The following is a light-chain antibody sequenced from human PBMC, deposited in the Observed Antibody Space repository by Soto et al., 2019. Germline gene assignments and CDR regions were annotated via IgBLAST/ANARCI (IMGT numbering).Light chain of an antibody. CDR3: QQSYSTPWT. CDR1: QSISSY. Sequence: DIQMTQSPSSLSASVGDRVTITCRASQSISSYLNWYQQKPGKAPKLLIYAASSLQSGVPSRFSGSGSGTDFPLNISSLQPVDFETYYCQQSYSTPWTFGQGTKVEIK. V-gene: IGKV1-39*01. J-gene: IGKJ1*01. CDR2: AAS.